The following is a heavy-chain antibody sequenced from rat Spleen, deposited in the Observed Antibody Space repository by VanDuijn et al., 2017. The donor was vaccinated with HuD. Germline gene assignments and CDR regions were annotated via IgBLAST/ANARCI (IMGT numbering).Heavy chain of an antibody. D-gene: IGHD3-1*01. CDR3: TIHPRY. V-gene: IGHV2-47*01. Sequence: QVQLEESGPGLVQTSQTLSLNCTVSGLSLTTNSVNWIRQPPGKGLEWMGVIWSNGGTSYNSALKSRLSISRDTSKNQVFLKMNSLQTDDTGTYYCTIHPRYWGQGLMVTVSS. CDR2: IWSNGGT. J-gene: IGHJ2*01. CDR1: GLSLTTNS.